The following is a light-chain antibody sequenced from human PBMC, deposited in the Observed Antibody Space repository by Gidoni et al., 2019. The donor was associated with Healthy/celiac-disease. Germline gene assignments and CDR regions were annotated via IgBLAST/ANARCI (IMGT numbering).Light chain of an antibody. CDR1: QGISNY. CDR2: AAT. CDR3: QKYNSAPLT. J-gene: IGKJ4*01. Sequence: DIQLTPSPSSLSASVGDRVTITCRSSQGISNYLAWYQQKPGKVPKLLVYAATTLQSGVPSRFSGSGSGTDFTLTISSLQPEDVATYYCQKYNSAPLTFXGXTKVEIK. V-gene: IGKV1-27*01.